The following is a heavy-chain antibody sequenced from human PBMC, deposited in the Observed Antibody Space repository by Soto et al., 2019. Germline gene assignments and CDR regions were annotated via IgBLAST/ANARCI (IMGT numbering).Heavy chain of an antibody. D-gene: IGHD6-6*01. CDR1: GFTFSDYY. Sequence: PGGALRVSGTASGFTFSDYYMSWIRQAPGKGLEWVSYISSSGSTIYYADSVKGRFTISRDNAKNSLYLQMNSLRAEDTAVYYCARAALSIAARPSHGMDVWGQGTTVTVSS. V-gene: IGHV3-11*01. CDR3: ARAALSIAARPSHGMDV. J-gene: IGHJ6*02. CDR2: ISSSGSTI.